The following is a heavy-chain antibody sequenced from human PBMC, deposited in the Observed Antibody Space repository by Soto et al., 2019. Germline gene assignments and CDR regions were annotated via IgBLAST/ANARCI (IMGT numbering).Heavy chain of an antibody. CDR1: GGTFSSYA. CDR3: ASAYGSGTYYLDY. D-gene: IGHD3-10*01. Sequence: SVKVSCKASGGTFSSYAISWVRQAPGQGLEWMGGIIPIFGTASYAQKFQGRVTITADESTSTAYMELSSLRSEDTAVYYCASAYGSGTYYLDYWGQGTLVTVSS. J-gene: IGHJ4*02. V-gene: IGHV1-69*13. CDR2: IIPIFGTA.